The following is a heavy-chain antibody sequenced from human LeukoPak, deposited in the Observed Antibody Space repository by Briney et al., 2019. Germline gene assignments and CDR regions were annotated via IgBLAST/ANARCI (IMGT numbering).Heavy chain of an antibody. V-gene: IGHV4-61*01. CDR1: GGSISSSSYY. CDR3: ARGAAITY. Sequence: SETLSLTCTVSGGSISSSSYYWSWIRQPPGKGLEWIGYIYYSGSTNYNPSLKSRVTISVDTSKNQFSLKLNSVTAADTAVYYCARGAAITYWGQGTLVTVSS. CDR2: IYYSGST. J-gene: IGHJ4*02. D-gene: IGHD5-24*01.